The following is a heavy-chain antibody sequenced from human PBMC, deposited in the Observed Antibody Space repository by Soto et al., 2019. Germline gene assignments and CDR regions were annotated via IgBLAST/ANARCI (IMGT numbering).Heavy chain of an antibody. D-gene: IGHD3-10*01. CDR3: ARDLKFGQADY. J-gene: IGHJ4*02. CDR1: GGSISSYY. CDR2: IYTSGST. V-gene: IGHV4-4*07. Sequence: LSLTCTVSGGSISSYYCSWIRQPSWKGLEWIGRIYTSGSTNYNPSLKSRVTMSVDTSKNRFSLKLSSVTAADTAVYYCARDLKFGQADYWGQGTQVTVSS.